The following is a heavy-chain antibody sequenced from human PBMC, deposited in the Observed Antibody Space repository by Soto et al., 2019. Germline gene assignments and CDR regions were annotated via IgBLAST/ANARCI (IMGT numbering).Heavy chain of an antibody. CDR3: ARGRYRDY. D-gene: IGHD1-1*01. J-gene: IGHJ4*02. CDR1: GYGFTTYA. CDR2: ISAHNGNT. V-gene: IGHV1-18*01. Sequence: QVDLVQSGAEVKKPGASVKVSCKGSGYGFTTYAITWLRQAPGQGLEWMAWISAHNGNTNYAQKLQGRVTVTRDTSTSTAYMELRSLTSDDTAVYYCARGRYRDYWGQGALVTVS.